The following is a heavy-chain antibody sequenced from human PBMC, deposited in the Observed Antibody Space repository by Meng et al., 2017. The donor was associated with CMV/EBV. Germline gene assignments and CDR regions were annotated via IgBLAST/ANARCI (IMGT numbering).Heavy chain of an antibody. D-gene: IGHD2-2*01. V-gene: IGHV3-48*04. CDR3: ARDAVGCSSTSCYGHNWFDP. CDR1: GFTFSSYS. Sequence: GESLKISCAASGFTFSSYSMNWVRQAPGKGLEWVSYISGSSSTIYYADSVKGRFTISRDNAKNSLYLQMNSLRAEDTAVYYCARDAVGCSSTSCYGHNWFDPWGQGTLVTVSS. J-gene: IGHJ5*02. CDR2: ISGSSSTI.